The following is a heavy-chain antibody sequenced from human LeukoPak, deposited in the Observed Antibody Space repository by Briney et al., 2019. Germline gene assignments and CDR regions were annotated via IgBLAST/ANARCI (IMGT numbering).Heavy chain of an antibody. CDR2: IGISSGNT. CDR3: ARDHNYAFDN. J-gene: IGHJ4*02. D-gene: IGHD1-1*01. CDR1: GFTFSSYS. V-gene: IGHV3-48*04. Sequence: GGSPRLSCAASGFTFSSYSMNWVRQAPGKGLEWISYIGISSGNTKYADSVKGRFTISGDSAKNSLYLQMNSLRVEDTAVYYCARDHNYAFDNWGQGTLVTVSS.